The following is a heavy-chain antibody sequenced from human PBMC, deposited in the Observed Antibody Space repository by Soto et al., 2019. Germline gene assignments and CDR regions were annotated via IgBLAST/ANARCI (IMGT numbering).Heavy chain of an antibody. CDR3: AKDLNPARYIGPWDDC. CDR1: GFTFSSYA. V-gene: IGHV3-23*01. CDR2: ISGSGGST. J-gene: IGHJ4*02. D-gene: IGHD1-1*01. Sequence: GGSLRLSCAASGFTFSSYAMSWVRQAPGKGLEWVSAISGSGGSTYYADSVKGRFTISRDNSKNTLYLQMNSLRAEDTAVYYCAKDLNPARYIGPWDDCWGQGTLVTVSS.